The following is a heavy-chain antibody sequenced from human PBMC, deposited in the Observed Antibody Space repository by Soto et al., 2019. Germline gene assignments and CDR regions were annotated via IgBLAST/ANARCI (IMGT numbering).Heavy chain of an antibody. D-gene: IGHD1-7*01. J-gene: IGHJ4*02. V-gene: IGHV3-23*01. CDR3: AKDATGTTRKFDY. CDR2: ISGSGGNT. Sequence: VQLLESGGDLVQPGGSLRLSCAASGFTFSSYAMSWVRQAPGEGLEWVSAISGSGGNTYYADSVKGRFTISRDNSKNTLYLQMNSLRAEDTAIYYCAKDATGTTRKFDYWGQGTLVTVSS. CDR1: GFTFSSYA.